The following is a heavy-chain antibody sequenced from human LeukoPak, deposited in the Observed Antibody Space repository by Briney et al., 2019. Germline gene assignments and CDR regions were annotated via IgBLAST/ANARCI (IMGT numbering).Heavy chain of an antibody. CDR1: GFTISSCG. Sequence: PAGSLSLSCAASGFTISSCGMHWVRHAHAKGLGRVAVVSYDGSKNYYDDSVNGRFTISRDNSKHTLYLQMNSRRAEDTAVYYWARASPLDCWVRGALVTDSS. J-gene: IGHJ4*02. CDR3: ARASPLDC. CDR2: VSYDGSKN. V-gene: IGHV3-33*08.